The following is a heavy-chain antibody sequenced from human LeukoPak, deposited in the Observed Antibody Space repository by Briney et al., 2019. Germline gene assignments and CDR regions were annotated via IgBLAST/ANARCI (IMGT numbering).Heavy chain of an antibody. CDR2: IIPIFGTA. Sequence: SVKVSCKASGGTFSSYAISWVRQAPGQGLEWMGGIIPIFGTANYAQKFQGRVTITADESTSTAYMELSSLRSEDTAVYYCARDYRGSLYYYYGMDVWGQGTTVTVSS. CDR1: GGTFSSYA. V-gene: IGHV1-69*13. J-gene: IGHJ6*02. CDR3: ARDYRGSLYYYYGMDV. D-gene: IGHD2-15*01.